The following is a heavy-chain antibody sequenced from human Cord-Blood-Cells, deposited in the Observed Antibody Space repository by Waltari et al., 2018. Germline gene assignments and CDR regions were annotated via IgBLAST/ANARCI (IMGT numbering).Heavy chain of an antibody. CDR3: ARMGIPYYFDY. CDR2: IYSGGST. CDR1: GLTASSNY. V-gene: IGHV3-53*02. J-gene: IGHJ4*02. Sequence: EVQLVETGGGLIQPGGSLRLSCAASGLTASSNYMSWVRQAPGKGLEWVSVIYSGGSTYYADSVKGRFTISRDNSKNTLYLQMNSLRAEDTAVYYCARMGIPYYFDYWGQGTLVTVSS. D-gene: IGHD7-27*01.